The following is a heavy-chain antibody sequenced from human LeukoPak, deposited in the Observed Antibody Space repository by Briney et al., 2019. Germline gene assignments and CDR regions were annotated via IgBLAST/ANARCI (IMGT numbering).Heavy chain of an antibody. CDR2: IYPGDSDT. D-gene: IGHD6-13*01. J-gene: IGHJ4*02. Sequence: GESLKISCKGSGYSFTTYWIAWVRQMPGKGLEWMGIIYPGDSDTRYNPSFQGQVTISADKSITTAYLQWSSLKASDTAMYYCVRRVSVRGYSSSWVDYWGQGTLVTVSS. CDR3: VRRVSVRGYSSSWVDY. V-gene: IGHV5-51*01. CDR1: GYSFTTYW.